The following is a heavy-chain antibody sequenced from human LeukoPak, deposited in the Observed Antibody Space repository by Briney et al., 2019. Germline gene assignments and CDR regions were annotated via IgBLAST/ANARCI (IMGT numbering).Heavy chain of an antibody. CDR1: GGTFISYT. CDR2: IIPILGIA. CDR3: ARGHGGAMENLDY. J-gene: IGHJ4*02. Sequence: SVKVSCKASGGTFISYTISWVRQAPGQGLEWMGRIIPILGIANYAQKFQGRVTITADKSTSTAYMELSSLRSEDTAVYYCARGHGGAMENLDYWGQGTLVTVSS. V-gene: IGHV1-69*02. D-gene: IGHD5-18*01.